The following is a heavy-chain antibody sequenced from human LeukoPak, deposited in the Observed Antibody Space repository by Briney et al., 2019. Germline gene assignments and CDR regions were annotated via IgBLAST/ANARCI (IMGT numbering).Heavy chain of an antibody. D-gene: IGHD6-19*01. CDR3: AREDSSGWYLGY. CDR1: GYTFTGYY. J-gene: IGHJ4*02. Sequence: ASVKVSCKASGYTFTGYYMHWVRQAPGQGLEWMGWINPNSGGTNYAQKFQGRVTITRDTSISTAYMELSRLRSDDTAVYCCAREDSSGWYLGYWGQGTLVTVSS. V-gene: IGHV1-2*02. CDR2: INPNSGGT.